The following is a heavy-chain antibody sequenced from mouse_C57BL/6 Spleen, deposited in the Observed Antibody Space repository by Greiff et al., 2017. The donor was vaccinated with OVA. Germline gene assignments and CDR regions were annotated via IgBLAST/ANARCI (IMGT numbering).Heavy chain of an antibody. D-gene: IGHD1-1*01. V-gene: IGHV10-1*01. CDR3: VREYYGSSFDY. J-gene: IGHJ2*01. CDR2: IRSKSNNYAT. Sequence: EVQLVESGGGLVQPKGSLKLSCAASGFSFNTYAMNWVRQAPGKGLEWVARIRSKSNNYATYYADSVKDRFTISRDDSESMLYLQMNNLKTEDTAMYYCVREYYGSSFDYRGQGTTLTVSS. CDR1: GFSFNTYA.